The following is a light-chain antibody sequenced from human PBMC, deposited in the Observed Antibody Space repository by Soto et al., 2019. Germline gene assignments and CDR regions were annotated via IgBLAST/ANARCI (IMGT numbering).Light chain of an antibody. J-gene: IGLJ1*01. CDR1: SSDIGSFTF. CDR2: DVN. Sequence: QSALTQPASVSGSPGQSITISCTGTSSDIGSFTFVSWYQQHPGKVPKLMIFDVNRRPSGVSDRFSGSKSGNTASLTISGLQAEDEGDYYCSSYTSSSTHVFGSGTMLTVL. V-gene: IGLV2-14*03. CDR3: SSYTSSSTHV.